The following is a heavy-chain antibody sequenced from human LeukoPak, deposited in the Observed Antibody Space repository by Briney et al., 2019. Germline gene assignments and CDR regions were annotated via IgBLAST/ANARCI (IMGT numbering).Heavy chain of an antibody. Sequence: PSETLSLTCTVSGGSISSSSYYWGWIRQPPGKGLEWIVSIYYSGSTYYNPSLKSRVTISVDTSKNQFSLKLSSVTAADTAVYYCARDPYYYGSGGEGYWGQGTLVTVSS. CDR1: GGSISSSSYY. D-gene: IGHD3-10*01. CDR3: ARDPYYYGSGGEGY. J-gene: IGHJ4*02. V-gene: IGHV4-39*02. CDR2: IYYSGST.